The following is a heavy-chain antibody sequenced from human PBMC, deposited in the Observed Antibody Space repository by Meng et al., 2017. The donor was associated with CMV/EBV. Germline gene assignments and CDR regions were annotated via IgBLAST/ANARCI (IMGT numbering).Heavy chain of an antibody. CDR1: GGSISSYY. Sequence: SETLSLTCTVSGGSISSYYWSWIRQPPGKGLEWIGYIYYSGSTNYNPSLKSRVTISVDTSKNQFPLKLSSVTAADTAVYYCARGVSYGSFYYYGMDVWGQGTTVTVSS. V-gene: IGHV4-59*01. J-gene: IGHJ6*02. D-gene: IGHD5-18*01. CDR3: ARGVSYGSFYYYGMDV. CDR2: IYYSGST.